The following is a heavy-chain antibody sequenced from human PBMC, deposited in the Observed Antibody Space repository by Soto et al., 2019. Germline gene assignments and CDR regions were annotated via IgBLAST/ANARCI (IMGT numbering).Heavy chain of an antibody. Sequence: QAQLVESGGGVVQPGRSLRLSCAASGFAFSSYGMHWVRQAPGTGLEWVAVISYDGSLQHYADSVKGRFTISRDNSKNMVLLQMSSLXAEDTAVYYCVSDRGYGHASVPYSWGQGTLVSVSS. CDR2: ISYDGSLQ. D-gene: IGHD5-18*01. CDR1: GFAFSSYG. J-gene: IGHJ4*02. CDR3: VSDRGYGHASVPYS. V-gene: IGHV3-30*03.